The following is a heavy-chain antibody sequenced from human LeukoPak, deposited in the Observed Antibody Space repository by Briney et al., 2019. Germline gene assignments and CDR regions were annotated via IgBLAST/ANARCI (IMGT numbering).Heavy chain of an antibody. Sequence: SVKVSCKASGGTFSSYAISWVRQAPGQGLEWMGRIIPILGIANYAQKFQGRVTITADKSTSTAYMELSSLRSEDTAVYYCAREVGSDYGITYGMDVWGQGTTVTVSS. J-gene: IGHJ6*02. CDR2: IIPILGIA. CDR3: AREVGSDYGITYGMDV. CDR1: GGTFSSYA. D-gene: IGHD1-26*01. V-gene: IGHV1-69*04.